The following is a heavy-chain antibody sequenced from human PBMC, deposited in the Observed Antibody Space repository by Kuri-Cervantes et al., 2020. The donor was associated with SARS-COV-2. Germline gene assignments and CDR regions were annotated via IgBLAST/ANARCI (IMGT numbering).Heavy chain of an antibody. CDR2: ISGSGGST. CDR3: ARDLITVTHAEDY. D-gene: IGHD4-17*01. V-gene: IGHV3-23*01. J-gene: IGHJ4*02. CDR1: GFTFSSYA. Sequence: GESLKISCAASGFTFSSYAMSWVRQAPGKGLEWVSAISGSGGSTYYADSVKGRFTISRDNAKNSLYLQMNSLRAEDTAVYYCARDLITVTHAEDYWGQRTLVTVSS.